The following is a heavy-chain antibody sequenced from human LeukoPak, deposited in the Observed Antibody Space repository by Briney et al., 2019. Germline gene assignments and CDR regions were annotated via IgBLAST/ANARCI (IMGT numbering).Heavy chain of an antibody. CDR3: ARAGYSNRWDGVDY. J-gene: IGHJ4*02. V-gene: IGHV5-51*01. Sequence: ESLKISCKGSGYTFTNYWIGWVRQMPGKGLEFMGIIYPGDSDTRYSPSFQGQVTISVDKSINTAYLQWSSLKASDSAMYYCARAGYSNRWDGVDYWGQGTLVTVSS. D-gene: IGHD2/OR15-2a*01. CDR1: GYTFTNYW. CDR2: IYPGDSDT.